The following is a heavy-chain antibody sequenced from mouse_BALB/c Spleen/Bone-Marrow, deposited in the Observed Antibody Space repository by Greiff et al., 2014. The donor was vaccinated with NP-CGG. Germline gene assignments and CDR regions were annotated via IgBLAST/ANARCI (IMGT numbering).Heavy chain of an antibody. CDR3: ARRGRIAEALGY. V-gene: IGHV1-14*01. J-gene: IGHJ2*01. CDR1: GYTFTSYV. CDR2: VNPYNDGT. D-gene: IGHD6-1*01. Sequence: EVQLQESGPELVKPGASVKMSCKASGYTFTSYVMHWVKQKPGQGLEWIGYVNPYNDGTKYNEKFKGKAALTSDKSSSTAYMEHSSLTSEDSAVYYCARRGRIAEALGYWGQGTTLTVSS.